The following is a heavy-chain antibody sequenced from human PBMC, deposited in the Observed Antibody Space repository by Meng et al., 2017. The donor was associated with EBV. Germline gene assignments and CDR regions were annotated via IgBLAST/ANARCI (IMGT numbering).Heavy chain of an antibody. J-gene: IGHJ4*02. CDR2: IYYSGST. CDR3: ARAYGDDILTGYYHIDY. V-gene: IGHV4-39*07. CDR1: GGSISSSSYY. Sequence: QVPLQGSAPGLVKPSETLSLTCTVFGGSISSSSYYWGWIRQPPGKGLEWIGSIYYSGSTYYNPSLKSRVTISGDTSKNQFSLKLSSVTAADTAVYYCARAYGDDILTGYYHIDYWGQGTLVTVSS. D-gene: IGHD3-9*01.